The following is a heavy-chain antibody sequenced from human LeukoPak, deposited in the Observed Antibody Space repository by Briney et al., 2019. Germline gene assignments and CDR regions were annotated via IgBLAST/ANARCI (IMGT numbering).Heavy chain of an antibody. Sequence: SQTLSLTCTVSGGSISSGDYQLSWIRQPPGKGLEWIGYIYYSGSTYYNPSLKSRVTILVDTSKNQFSLRLTSVTAADTAVYYCARVSRSTGCIDYWGQGALVTVSS. CDR3: ARVSRSTGCIDY. D-gene: IGHD2-2*01. CDR2: IYYSGST. J-gene: IGHJ4*02. CDR1: GGSISSGDYQ. V-gene: IGHV4-30-4*08.